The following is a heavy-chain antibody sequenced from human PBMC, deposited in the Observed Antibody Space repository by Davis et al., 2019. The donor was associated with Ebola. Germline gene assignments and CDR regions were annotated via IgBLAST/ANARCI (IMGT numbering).Heavy chain of an antibody. CDR1: GGTFSSYA. V-gene: IGHV1-69*06. CDR3: ARGEIYDILTGYYLFDY. CDR2: IIPIFGTA. J-gene: IGHJ4*02. D-gene: IGHD3-9*01. Sequence: SVQVSCKASGGTFSSYAISWVRQAPGQGLEWMGGIIPIFGTANYAQKFQGRVTITADKSTSTAYMELSSLRSEDTAVYYCARGEIYDILTGYYLFDYWGQGTLVTVSS.